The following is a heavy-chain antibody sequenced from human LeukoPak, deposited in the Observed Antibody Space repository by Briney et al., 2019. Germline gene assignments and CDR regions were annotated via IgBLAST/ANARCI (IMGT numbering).Heavy chain of an antibody. J-gene: IGHJ4*02. Sequence: GGSLGLSCATSGFSFSSNWMSWVRQAPGKGLEWVANIKEDESAKHQADSVKGRFTISRDNAQNSVYLQMSSLRGEDTAVYYCARDVGGSLDYWGQGTLVTVSS. V-gene: IGHV3-7*01. CDR2: IKEDESAK. CDR1: GFSFSSNW. CDR3: ARDVGGSLDY. D-gene: IGHD1-26*01.